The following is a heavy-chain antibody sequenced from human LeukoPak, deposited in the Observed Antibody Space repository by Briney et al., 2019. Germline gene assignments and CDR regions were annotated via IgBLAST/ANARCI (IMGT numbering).Heavy chain of an antibody. CDR1: GGSISSGGYS. CDR2: IYHSGST. J-gene: IGHJ5*02. CDR3: ARGYCSGGSCYRGANWFDP. V-gene: IGHV4-30-2*01. Sequence: SETLSLTCAVSGGSISSGGYSWSWIRQPPGKGLEWIGYIYHSGSTYYNPSLKSRVTIPVDRSKNQFSLKLSSVTAADTAVYYCARGYCSGGSCYRGANWFDPWGQGTLVTVSS. D-gene: IGHD2-15*01.